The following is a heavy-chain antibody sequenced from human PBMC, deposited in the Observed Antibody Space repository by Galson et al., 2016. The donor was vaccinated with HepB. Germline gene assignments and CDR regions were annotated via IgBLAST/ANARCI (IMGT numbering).Heavy chain of an antibody. D-gene: IGHD1-26*01. Sequence: SLRLSCAASGFSFSNYEMNWVRQAPGKGLEWVAYISGGGETTYYADSVRGRFPISTANARDSVFQQMTSLRVEDTARYYCARDALGTWDLTTWGQGTLVSVSS. CDR1: GFSFSNYE. V-gene: IGHV3-48*03. CDR2: ISGGGETT. J-gene: IGHJ1*01. CDR3: ARDALGTWDLTT.